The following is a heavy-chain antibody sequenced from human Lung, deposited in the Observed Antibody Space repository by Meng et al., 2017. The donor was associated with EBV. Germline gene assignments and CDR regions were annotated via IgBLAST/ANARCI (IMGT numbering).Heavy chain of an antibody. CDR2: TYYRSKWYT. V-gene: IGHV6-1*01. CDR1: GDSVSSTSVT. J-gene: IGHJ4*02. Sequence: QVQLQQSGPGLVKPSQTLSLTWAISGDSVSSTSVTWNWIRQSPSGGLEWLGRTYYRSKWYTDYALSLKSRVTINADTSKNHFSLQLNSVTPEDTAVYYCARDERSWYYFDYWGQGTLVTVAS. D-gene: IGHD6-13*01. CDR3: ARDERSWYYFDY.